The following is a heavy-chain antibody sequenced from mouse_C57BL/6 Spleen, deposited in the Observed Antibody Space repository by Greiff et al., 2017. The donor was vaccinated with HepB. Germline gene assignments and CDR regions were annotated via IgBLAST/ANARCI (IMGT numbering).Heavy chain of an antibody. V-gene: IGHV1-72*01. CDR3: ARSGDYDVYFDY. Sequence: QVQLQQPGAELVKPGASVKLSCKASGYTFTSYWMHWVKQRPGRGLEWIGGIDPNSGGTKYNEKFKSKATLTVDKPSSTAYMQLSSLTSEDSAVYYCARSGDYDVYFDYWGQGTTLTVSS. CDR1: GYTFTSYW. D-gene: IGHD2-4*01. J-gene: IGHJ2*01. CDR2: IDPNSGGT.